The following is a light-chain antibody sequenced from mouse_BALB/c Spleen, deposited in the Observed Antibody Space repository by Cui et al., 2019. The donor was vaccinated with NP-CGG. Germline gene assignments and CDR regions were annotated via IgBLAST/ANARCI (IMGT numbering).Light chain of an antibody. CDR3: ALWYSNHWV. CDR2: GTN. J-gene: IGLJ1*01. Sequence: QAVVTPESSLTTSPGETVTLTCRSSIGAVTNSNYANWVQEKPDHLFTGLIGGTNNRAPGVPARFSGSLIGDKAALTITGAQTEDEAIYFCALWYSNHWVFGGGTKLTVL. CDR1: IGAVTNSNY. V-gene: IGLV1*01.